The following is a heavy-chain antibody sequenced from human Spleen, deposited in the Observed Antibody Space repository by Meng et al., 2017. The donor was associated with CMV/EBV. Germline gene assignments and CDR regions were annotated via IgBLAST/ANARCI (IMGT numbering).Heavy chain of an antibody. CDR1: GYTFTSYD. Sequence: ASVKVSCKASGYTFTSYDINWVRQATGQGLEWMGIINPSGGSTSYAQKFQGRVTMTRDTSTSTVYMELSSLRSEDTALYYCARDILNYYDSSGNSDYWGQGTLVTVSS. D-gene: IGHD3-22*01. J-gene: IGHJ4*02. V-gene: IGHV1-46*01. CDR3: ARDILNYYDSSGNSDY. CDR2: INPSGGST.